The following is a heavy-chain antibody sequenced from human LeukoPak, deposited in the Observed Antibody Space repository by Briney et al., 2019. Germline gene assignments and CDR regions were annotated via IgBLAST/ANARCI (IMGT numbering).Heavy chain of an antibody. CDR2: FDPEDGET. CDR1: GYTLTELS. J-gene: IGHJ6*02. Sequence: ASVKVSCKVSGYTLTELSMHWVRQAPGKGLEWMGGFDPEDGETIYAQKFQGRVTMTEDTSTDTAYMELSSLRSGDTAVYYCATVEDIVVVPAAREWYYYGMDVWGQGTTVTVSS. D-gene: IGHD2-2*01. V-gene: IGHV1-24*01. CDR3: ATVEDIVVVPAAREWYYYGMDV.